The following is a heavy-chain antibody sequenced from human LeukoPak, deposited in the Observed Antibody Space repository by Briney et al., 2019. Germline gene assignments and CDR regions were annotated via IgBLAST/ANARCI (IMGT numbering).Heavy chain of an antibody. CDR2: IYTSGST. Sequence: SETLSLTCTVSGGSISSYYWSWIRQPAGKGLEWIGRIYTSGSTNYNPSLKSRVTMSVDMSKNQFSLKLSSVTAADTAVYYCARAWCSSTSCYQFDYWGQGTLVTVSS. D-gene: IGHD2-2*01. J-gene: IGHJ4*02. CDR1: GGSISSYY. CDR3: ARAWCSSTSCYQFDY. V-gene: IGHV4-4*07.